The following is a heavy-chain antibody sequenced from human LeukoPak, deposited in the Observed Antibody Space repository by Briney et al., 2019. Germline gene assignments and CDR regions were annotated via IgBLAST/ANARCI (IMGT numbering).Heavy chain of an antibody. CDR1: GFTFSNFA. V-gene: IGHV3-30*14. Sequence: GRSLRLSCAASGFTFSNFAMHWVRQAPGKGLEWVAVISYDGSIKYYADSVKGRFTISRDNSMNTLYLQMNSLRAEDAAVYYCASGGPTTPFDWGQGTLVTVSS. CDR3: ASGGPTTPFD. D-gene: IGHD1-26*01. J-gene: IGHJ4*02. CDR2: ISYDGSIK.